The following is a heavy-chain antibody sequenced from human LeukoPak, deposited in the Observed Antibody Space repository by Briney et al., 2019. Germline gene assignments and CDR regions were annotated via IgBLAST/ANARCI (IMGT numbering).Heavy chain of an antibody. V-gene: IGHV3-21*01. J-gene: IGHJ4*02. D-gene: IGHD2-2*01. Sequence: GGSLRLSCAASGFTFSSYSMNWVRQAPGKGLEWVSSVSSSSSYIYYADSVKGRFTISRDNAKNSLYLQMSSLRAEDTAVYYCARDLRSTDDSYWGQGTLVTVSS. CDR2: VSSSSSYI. CDR1: GFTFSSYS. CDR3: ARDLRSTDDSY.